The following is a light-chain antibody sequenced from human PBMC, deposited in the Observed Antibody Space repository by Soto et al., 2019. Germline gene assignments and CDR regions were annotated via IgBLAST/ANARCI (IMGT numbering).Light chain of an antibody. CDR3: QQYNDWPLT. Sequence: EIVMTQSPVTLSVSPGERATLSCRASQSVSSNLAWYQQQPGQAPRLLVYGASTRATDIPARFSGSGSGTEFTLTVSSLQSEDFAVSYCQQYNDWPLTFGPGTKVDF. J-gene: IGKJ3*01. V-gene: IGKV3-15*01. CDR2: GAS. CDR1: QSVSSN.